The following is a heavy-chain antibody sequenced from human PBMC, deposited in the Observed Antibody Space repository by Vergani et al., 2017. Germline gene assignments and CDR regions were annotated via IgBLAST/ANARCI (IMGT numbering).Heavy chain of an antibody. J-gene: IGHJ6*03. V-gene: IGHV1-2*02. CDR2: INPNSGGT. D-gene: IGHD2-2*01. Sequence: QVQLVQSGAEVKKPGASVKVSCKASGYTFTGYYMHWVRQAPGQGLEWMGWINPNSGGTNYAQKFQGSVTMTRDTSISTAYMELSRLRSDDTAVYYCARGVSTDYYYYYMDVWGKGTTVTVSS. CDR3: ARGVSTDYYYYYMDV. CDR1: GYTFTGYY.